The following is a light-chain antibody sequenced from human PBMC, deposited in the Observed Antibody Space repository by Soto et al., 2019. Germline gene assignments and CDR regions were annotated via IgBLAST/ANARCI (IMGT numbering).Light chain of an antibody. J-gene: IGKJ5*01. Sequence: EIVMTQSPATLSLSPGARATLSCRARQSVSSYLAWYQQQPGQAPRLLIYGASTRATGIPARFSGSGSGTEFTLTISSLQSEDFAVYYCQQYNNWPPITFGQGTRLEIK. CDR3: QQYNNWPPIT. V-gene: IGKV3-15*01. CDR2: GAS. CDR1: QSVSSY.